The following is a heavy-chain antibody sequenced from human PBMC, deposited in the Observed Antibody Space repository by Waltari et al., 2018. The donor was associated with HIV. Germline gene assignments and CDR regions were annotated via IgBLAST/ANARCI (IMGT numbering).Heavy chain of an antibody. Sequence: QVQLVQSGAEVKKPGASVKVSCKASGYTFTSYDINWVRQATGQGLEWLGWMNPNSGNTGYAQRFQGRVTMTRNISISTAYMELSSLRSEDTAVYFCARGPHDYPKYYFDYWGQGTLVTVSS. CDR3: ARGPHDYPKYYFDY. V-gene: IGHV1-8*01. CDR2: MNPNSGNT. D-gene: IGHD4-17*01. CDR1: GYTFTSYD. J-gene: IGHJ4*02.